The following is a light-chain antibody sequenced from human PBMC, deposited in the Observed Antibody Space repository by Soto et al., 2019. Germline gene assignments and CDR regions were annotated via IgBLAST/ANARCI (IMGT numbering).Light chain of an antibody. CDR3: QQGYNAFWT. J-gene: IGKJ1*01. CDR1: QPIGTS. V-gene: IGKV1-39*01. Sequence: DIQLTQSPDSLSAFVGDSVTVTCRASQPIGTSLHWYQQKAGKAPKVLISAATKLQSGVPSRFTGGGSGTDFTLTISNLQPEDSATYYCQQGYNAFWTFGRGTKVDIK. CDR2: AAT.